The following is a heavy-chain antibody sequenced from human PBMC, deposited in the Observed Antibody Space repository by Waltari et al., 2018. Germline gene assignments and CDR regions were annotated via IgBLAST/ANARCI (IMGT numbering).Heavy chain of an antibody. Sequence: QVRLQESGPGLVKPSETLSLTCTVSRGSIIGFYWSWIRQPPGKGLEWIGSILYSGTTVYSPSLESRVTMSVDMSKNQFSLELGSVTAADTAVYHCARYHCTSGVCQHFDYWGQGILVTVSS. CDR3: ARYHCTSGVCQHFDY. CDR1: RGSIIGFY. J-gene: IGHJ4*02. CDR2: ILYSGTT. D-gene: IGHD2-8*01. V-gene: IGHV4-59*01.